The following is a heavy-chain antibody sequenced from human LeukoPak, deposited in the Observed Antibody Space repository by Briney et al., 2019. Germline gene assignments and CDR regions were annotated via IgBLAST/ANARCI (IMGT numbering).Heavy chain of an antibody. CDR1: GGSISSYY. V-gene: IGHV4-59*08. CDR3: ARARAPTAGYFDY. CDR2: IYYSGST. J-gene: IGHJ4*02. Sequence: SETLSLTCTVSGGSISSYYWSWIRQPPGKGLEWIGYIYYSGSTNYNPSLKSRVTISVDTSKNQFSLKLSSVTAADTAVYYCARARAPTAGYFDYWGQGTLVTVPS.